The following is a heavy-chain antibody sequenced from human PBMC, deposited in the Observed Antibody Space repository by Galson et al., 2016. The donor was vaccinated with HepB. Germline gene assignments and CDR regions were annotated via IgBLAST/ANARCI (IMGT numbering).Heavy chain of an antibody. Sequence: LRLSCAASGFTFSAYAMHWVRQAPGKGLEYVSGINDNGRYLHYADSVKGRFTISRDDSKNTVYLQMTSLRPEDTAVFHCVKDLAGTYSFDYWAQGTLVTVSS. CDR1: GFTFSAYA. CDR2: INDNGRYL. D-gene: IGHD1-26*01. CDR3: VKDLAGTYSFDY. V-gene: IGHV3-64D*06. J-gene: IGHJ4*02.